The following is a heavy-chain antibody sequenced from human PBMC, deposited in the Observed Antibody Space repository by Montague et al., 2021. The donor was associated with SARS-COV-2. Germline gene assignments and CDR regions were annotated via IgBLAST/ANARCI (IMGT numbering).Heavy chain of an antibody. D-gene: IGHD1-26*01. Sequence: SLRLSCAASGFTFKSYSMHWVRQAPGKGLEWVAVISFDATNKYYADSVKGRFAISRDNSENTLYLQMNTLRVGDTAVYYCARVFSGTYLDYFDFWGQGTLVTVSS. J-gene: IGHJ4*02. V-gene: IGHV3-30*09. CDR1: GFTFKSYS. CDR2: ISFDATNK. CDR3: ARVFSGTYLDYFDF.